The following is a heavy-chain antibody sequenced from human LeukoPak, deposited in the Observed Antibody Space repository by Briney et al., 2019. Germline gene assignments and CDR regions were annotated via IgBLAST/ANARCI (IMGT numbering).Heavy chain of an antibody. J-gene: IGHJ6*02. CDR1: GFTFSSYA. CDR2: ISGVASSI. D-gene: IGHD1-26*01. Sequence: PGGSLRLSCAASGFTFSSYAMSWVRQAPGKGLEWVSYISGVASSIYYADSVKGRFTISRDNAKNSVYLQMNSLRVEDTAVYYCARGGAQGMDVWGQGTTVTVSS. CDR3: ARGGAQGMDV. V-gene: IGHV3-48*04.